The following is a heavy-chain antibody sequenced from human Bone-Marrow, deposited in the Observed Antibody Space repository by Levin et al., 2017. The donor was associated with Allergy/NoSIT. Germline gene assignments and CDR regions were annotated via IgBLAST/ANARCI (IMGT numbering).Heavy chain of an antibody. J-gene: IGHJ3*02. CDR2: FDPEDGEI. V-gene: IGHV1-24*01. D-gene: IGHD3-10*01. CDR1: GDTLSDLS. Sequence: EASVKVSCKLSGDTLSDLSIHWVRQTPGKGPQWMGGFDPEDGEIVYAQQFQGRVTMTEDTSTDTAYMELSSLRSEDTAVYYCATASHYYTLGSFPHGVFDMWGQGTMVTVSS. CDR3: ATASHYYTLGSFPHGVFDM.